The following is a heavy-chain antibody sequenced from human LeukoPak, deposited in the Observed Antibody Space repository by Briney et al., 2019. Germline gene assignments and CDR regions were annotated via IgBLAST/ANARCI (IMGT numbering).Heavy chain of an antibody. CDR3: ARVGEWEPFDY. CDR2: INPNSGGT. J-gene: IGHJ4*02. V-gene: IGHV1-2*02. Sequence: ASVKVSCKASGYNFASHYVHWVRQAPGQGLEWMGWINPNSGGTNYAQKFQGRVTMTRDTSISTAYMELSRLRSDDTAVYYCARVGEWEPFDYWGQGTLVTVSS. CDR1: GYNFASHY. D-gene: IGHD1-26*01.